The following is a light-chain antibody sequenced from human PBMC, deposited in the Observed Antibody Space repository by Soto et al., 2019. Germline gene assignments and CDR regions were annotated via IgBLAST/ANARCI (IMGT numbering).Light chain of an antibody. Sequence: QSVLTQPPSVPGAPGQRVTISCTGSSSNIGAGHDVHWYQHLPGTAPKLLIYGNGNRPSGVPDRFSGSKSGTSASLAITGLQTEDEADYYCQSYDSSLSGSEVFGTGTKVTVL. J-gene: IGLJ1*01. CDR1: SSNIGAGHD. V-gene: IGLV1-40*01. CDR2: GNG. CDR3: QSYDSSLSGSEV.